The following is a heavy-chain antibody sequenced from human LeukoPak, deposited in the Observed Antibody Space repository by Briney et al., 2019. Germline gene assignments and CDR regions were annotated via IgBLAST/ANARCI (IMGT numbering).Heavy chain of an antibody. CDR1: GFTFSSYA. CDR2: ISGSGGST. CDR3: AKATAMVLYYFDY. V-gene: IGHV3-23*01. J-gene: IGHJ4*02. D-gene: IGHD5-18*01. Sequence: PGGSLRLSCAASGFTFSSYATSWVRQAPGKGLEWVSAISGSGGSTYYADSVKGRFTISRDNSKNTLYLQMNSLRAEDTAVYYCAKATAMVLYYFDYWGQGTLVTVSS.